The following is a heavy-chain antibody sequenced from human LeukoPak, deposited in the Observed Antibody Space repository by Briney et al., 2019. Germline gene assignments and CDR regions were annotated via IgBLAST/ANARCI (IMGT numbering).Heavy chain of an antibody. Sequence: PGGSLRLSCAASGFTFSSYGMSWVRQAPGKGLEWVSAISDSGGNTFYADSVKGRFTISRDTSKNTLYLQMNSLRAEDTAVYYCAQDEGFSWHVWWGHWGQGTLVTVSS. CDR3: AQDEGFSWHVWWGH. V-gene: IGHV3-23*01. CDR1: GFTFSSYG. D-gene: IGHD3-16*01. CDR2: ISDSGGNT. J-gene: IGHJ4*02.